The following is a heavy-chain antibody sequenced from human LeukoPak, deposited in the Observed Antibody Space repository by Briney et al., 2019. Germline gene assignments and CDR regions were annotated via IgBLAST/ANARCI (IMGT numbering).Heavy chain of an antibody. CDR1: GYTFTSYD. Sequence: ASVKVSCKASGYTFTSYDINWVRQATGQGLEWMGWMNPNSGNTGYVQKFQGRVTMTRNTSISTAYMELSSLRSEDTAVYYCARYSSSWYEESYYYYMDVWGKGTTVTVSS. D-gene: IGHD6-13*01. CDR3: ARYSSSWYEESYYYYMDV. CDR2: MNPNSGNT. V-gene: IGHV1-8*01. J-gene: IGHJ6*03.